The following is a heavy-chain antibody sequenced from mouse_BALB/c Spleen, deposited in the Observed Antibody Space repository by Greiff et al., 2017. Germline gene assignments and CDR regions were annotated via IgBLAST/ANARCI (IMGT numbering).Heavy chain of an antibody. CDR3: TRGDYYFDC. J-gene: IGHJ2*01. Sequence: DVKLVESGGGLVKPGGSLKLSCAASGFTFSSYTMSWVRQTPEKRLEWVATISSGGSYTYYPDSVKGRFTISRDNAKNTLYLQMSSLKSEDTAMYYCTRGDYYFDCWGQGTTLTVSS. CDR2: ISSGGSYT. CDR1: GFTFSSYT. V-gene: IGHV5-6-4*01.